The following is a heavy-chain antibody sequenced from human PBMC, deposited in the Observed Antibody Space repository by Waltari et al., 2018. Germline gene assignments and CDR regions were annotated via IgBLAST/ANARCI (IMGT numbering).Heavy chain of an antibody. D-gene: IGHD3-22*01. J-gene: IGHJ3*02. V-gene: IGHV4-30-4*08. CDR1: GGSFSSGDFY. CDR2: ISYSGTT. CDR3: ARHRRDFYEPGALFDI. Sequence: QVQLQETGPGLVKPSQTLSLTCTVSGGSFSSGDFYWSWIRQPPGKGLEWIGYISYSGTTYYNPSLKSRLSISIDTSKNLFSLRLSSVTAADTAVYHCARHRRDFYEPGALFDIWGQGTMVTVSS.